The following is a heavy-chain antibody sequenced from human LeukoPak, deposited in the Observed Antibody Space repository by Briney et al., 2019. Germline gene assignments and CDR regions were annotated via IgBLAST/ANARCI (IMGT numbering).Heavy chain of an antibody. CDR3: ARHPITRYYDSSGYSAAGPDY. Sequence: GESLKISCKGSGYRFTTYWIGWVRQMPGKGLEWMGIINPGDSDTRYSPSFQGQDTISADKSISTAYLLWSSLKASDTAMYYCARHPITRYYDSSGYSAAGPDYWGQGTLVTVSS. J-gene: IGHJ4*02. V-gene: IGHV5-51*01. CDR1: GYRFTTYW. D-gene: IGHD3-22*01. CDR2: INPGDSDT.